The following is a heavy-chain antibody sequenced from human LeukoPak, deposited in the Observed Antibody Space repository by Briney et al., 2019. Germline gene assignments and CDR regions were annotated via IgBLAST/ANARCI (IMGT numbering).Heavy chain of an antibody. CDR2: ISWNSGLI. CDR1: GFTFDDYA. J-gene: IGHJ6*03. Sequence: PGRSLRLSCAASGFTFDDYAMHWVRQAPGKGLEWVSGISWNSGLIGYADSVKGRFTISRDNAKNSLYLQMNSLRAEDTALYYCAKGHCSSTTCFPYYYYYMDVWGRGTTVTVSS. D-gene: IGHD2-2*01. V-gene: IGHV3-9*01. CDR3: AKGHCSSTTCFPYYYYYMDV.